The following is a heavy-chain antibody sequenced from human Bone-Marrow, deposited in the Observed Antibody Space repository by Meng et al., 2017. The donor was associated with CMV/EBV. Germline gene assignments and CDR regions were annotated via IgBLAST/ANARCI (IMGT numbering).Heavy chain of an antibody. D-gene: IGHD1-26*01. CDR2: IDIDGRDI. J-gene: IGHJ4*02. Sequence: EVQLVESGGGLVQPGGSLRLSCAVSGFTLTSYWMHWVREVPGKGLEWVSRIDIDGRDITYADSVRGRFSISRDDAKNTLYLQMNSLRIEDTAVYYCARGVAETLGWEMGYWGQGTLVTVSS. V-gene: IGHV3-74*03. CDR1: GFTLTSYW. CDR3: ARGVAETLGWEMGY.